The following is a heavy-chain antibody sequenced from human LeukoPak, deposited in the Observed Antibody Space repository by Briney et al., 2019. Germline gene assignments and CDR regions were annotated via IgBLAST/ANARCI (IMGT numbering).Heavy chain of an antibody. CDR2: IYYTGDS. V-gene: IGHV4-59*12. D-gene: IGHD3-10*01. Sequence: SETLSLTCTVSGASISSSYWSWIRQPPGKGLEWIGYIYYTGDSNYIPSLKSRVAISLDASKNQISLKLRSVTAADTAVYYCARGLKGTRHYWGQGTLVTVSS. CDR3: ARGLKGTRHY. CDR1: GASISSSY. J-gene: IGHJ4*02.